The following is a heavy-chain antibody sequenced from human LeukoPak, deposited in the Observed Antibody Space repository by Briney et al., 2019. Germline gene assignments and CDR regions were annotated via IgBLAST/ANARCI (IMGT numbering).Heavy chain of an antibody. V-gene: IGHV4-59*01. CDR1: GGSISSYY. J-gene: IGHJ4*02. D-gene: IGHD1-20*01. CDR2: IYYSGST. CDR3: ARDNFESGYLDY. Sequence: SETLSLTCTVSGGSISSYYWSWIRQPPGKGLEWIGYIYYSGSTNYNPSLKSRVTISVDTSKNQFSLKLSSVTAADTAVYYCARDNFESGYLDYWGQGTLVTVSS.